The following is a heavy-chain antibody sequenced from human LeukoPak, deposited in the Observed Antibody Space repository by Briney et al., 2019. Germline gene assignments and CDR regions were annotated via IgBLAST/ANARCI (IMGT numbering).Heavy chain of an antibody. CDR2: INHSGST. CDR1: GGSFSGYY. CDR3: ARVRRQGLGYYYGMDV. Sequence: KTSETQSLTCAVYGGSFSGYYWSWIRQPPGKGLEWIGEINHSGSTNYNPSLKSRVTISVDTSKNQFSLKLSSVTAADTAVYYCARVRRQGLGYYYGMDVWGQGTTVTVSS. D-gene: IGHD1-26*01. V-gene: IGHV4-34*01. J-gene: IGHJ6*02.